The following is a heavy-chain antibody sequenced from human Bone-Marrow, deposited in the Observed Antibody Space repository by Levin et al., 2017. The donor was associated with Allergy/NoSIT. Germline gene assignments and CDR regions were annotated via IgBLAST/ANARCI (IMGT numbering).Heavy chain of an antibody. CDR1: GGSISSTDYY. CDR3: ARVSPIIGMKGAYFDY. V-gene: IGHV4-31*03. Sequence: SETLSLTCTVSGGSISSTDYYWSWIRQVPGKGLEWIGYIYYSGSTDYNPSLRGRVTISEDTSKNHFSLKLSSVTAADTAIYDYARVSPIIGMKGAYFDYWGQGALVTVSS. CDR2: IYYSGST. D-gene: IGHD1-20*01. J-gene: IGHJ4*02.